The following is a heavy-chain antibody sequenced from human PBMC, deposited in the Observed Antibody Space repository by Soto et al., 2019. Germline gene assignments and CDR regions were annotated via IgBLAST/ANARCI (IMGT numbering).Heavy chain of an antibody. CDR2: INPILSMS. CDR3: ATSYGTGYRAFDS. D-gene: IGHD3-10*01. Sequence: QVQLVQSGADVQRPGSSVRVSCKASGYTFNFYTINWVRQAPGQGLQWMGRINPILSMSNYAPRFQGRVTMTADKSTSTAYMELSSLRSEHTAMYYCATSYGTGYRAFDSWGQGALVTVSS. CDR1: GYTFNFYT. V-gene: IGHV1-69*02. J-gene: IGHJ4*02.